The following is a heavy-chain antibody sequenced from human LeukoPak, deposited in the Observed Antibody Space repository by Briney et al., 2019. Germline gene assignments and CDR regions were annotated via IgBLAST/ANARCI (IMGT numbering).Heavy chain of an antibody. Sequence: GALRLSCAASGFTVSSNYMSWVRQAPGKGLEWVSVIYSGGSTYYADSVKGRFTISRDNSKNTLYLQMNSLRAEDTAVYYCARPQWLAAYYCGMDVWGQGTTVTVSS. J-gene: IGHJ6*02. D-gene: IGHD6-19*01. CDR3: ARPQWLAAYYCGMDV. CDR2: IYSGGST. CDR1: GFTVSSNY. V-gene: IGHV3-53*01.